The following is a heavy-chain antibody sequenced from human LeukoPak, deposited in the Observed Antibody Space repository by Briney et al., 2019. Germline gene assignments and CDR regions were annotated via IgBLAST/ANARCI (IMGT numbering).Heavy chain of an antibody. V-gene: IGHV4-39*02. CDR2: TYSSGST. J-gene: IGHJ4*02. CDR3: ARDHRLAEESGGWSYFDS. Sequence: SETLSLTCTVSGGSISSSSFYWGWIRQPPGKGLEWIGSTYSSGSTYYNPSLKSRVTISVDTSENQFSLTLSSVTAADTAVYYCARDHRLAEESGGWSYFDSWGQGTLVTVSS. D-gene: IGHD6-19*01. CDR1: GGSISSSSFY.